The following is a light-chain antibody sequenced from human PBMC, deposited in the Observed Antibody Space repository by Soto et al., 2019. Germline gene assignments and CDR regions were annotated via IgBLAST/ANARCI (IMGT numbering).Light chain of an antibody. CDR3: SSFRNNTVV. Sequence: QSVLTQPASVSGSPGQSITISCTGSSSDVGGYNFVSWSQQHPGKAPKLMIYEVSYRPSGVSDRFSGSKSGNTASLTISGLQAEDEADYYCSSFRNNTVVFGGGTKVTVL. CDR2: EVS. CDR1: SSDVGGYNF. J-gene: IGLJ2*01. V-gene: IGLV2-14*01.